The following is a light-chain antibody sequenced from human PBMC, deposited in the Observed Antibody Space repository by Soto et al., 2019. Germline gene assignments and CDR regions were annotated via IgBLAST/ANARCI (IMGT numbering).Light chain of an antibody. CDR3: QSYDGSLSGGV. Sequence: QSVLTQPPSESGSPGQRVTISCTGSSSNIGAGYDVHWYQQHPGTAPKLLIYGNSNRPSGVPDRFSGSKSGTSASLAITGLQAEDEADYYCQSYDGSLSGGVFGGGTKLTVL. CDR1: SSNIGAGYD. J-gene: IGLJ3*02. CDR2: GNS. V-gene: IGLV1-40*01.